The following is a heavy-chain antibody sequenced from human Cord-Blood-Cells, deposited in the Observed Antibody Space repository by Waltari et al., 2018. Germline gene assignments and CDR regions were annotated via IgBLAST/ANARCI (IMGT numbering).Heavy chain of an antibody. D-gene: IGHD1-1*01. Sequence: QLQLQQSGPGLVKPSQTLSLTCAISGASVSTNSAACNWIRQSPSRGLEWLGRTYYRSKWYDEYAVSVRSRITINPDTSKNQFSLQLNSVTPEDMAVYYCASSKTGGRIDNWYFDLWGRGTLVTVSS. CDR2: TYYRSKWYD. V-gene: IGHV6-1*01. CDR3: ASSKTGGRIDNWYFDL. J-gene: IGHJ2*01. CDR1: GASVSTNSAA.